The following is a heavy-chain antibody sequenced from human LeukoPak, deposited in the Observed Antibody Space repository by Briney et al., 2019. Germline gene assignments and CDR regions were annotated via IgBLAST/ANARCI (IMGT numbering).Heavy chain of an antibody. CDR1: GFTFSDYY. CDR2: ISSSGSTI. V-gene: IGHV3-11*04. D-gene: IGHD3-10*01. J-gene: IGHJ6*03. CDR3: ARDHGAHYYYYYYMDV. Sequence: GGSLRLSCAASGFTFSDYYMSWIRQAPGKGLEWVSYISSSGSTIYYADSVKGRFTISRDNAKNSLYLQMNSLRAEDTAVYYCARDHGAHYYYYYYMDVWGKGTTVTVFS.